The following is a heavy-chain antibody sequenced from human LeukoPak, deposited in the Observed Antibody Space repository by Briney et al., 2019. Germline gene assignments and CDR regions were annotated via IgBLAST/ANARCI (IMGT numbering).Heavy chain of an antibody. CDR3: ATSQGSWPDYFDY. CDR2: IKQDGSEK. D-gene: IGHD6-13*01. V-gene: IGHV3-7*01. CDR1: GFTFSSYS. J-gene: IGHJ4*02. Sequence: GGSLRLSCAASGFTFSSYSMNWVRQAPGKGLEWVANIKQDGSEKYYVDSVKGRFTMSRDNAKNSLFLQMNSLRAEDTAVYYCATSQGSWPDYFDYWGQGTLVTVSS.